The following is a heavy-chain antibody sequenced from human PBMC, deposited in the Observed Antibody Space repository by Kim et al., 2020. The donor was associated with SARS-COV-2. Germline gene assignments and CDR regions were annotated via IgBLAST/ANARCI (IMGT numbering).Heavy chain of an antibody. D-gene: IGHD3-10*01. V-gene: IGHV4-34*01. CDR2: INHSGST. Sequence: SETLSLTCAVYGGSFSGYYWSWIRQPPGKGLEWIGEINHSGSTNYNPSLKSRVTISVDTSKNQFSLKLSSVTAADTAVYYCARVRWFGEAHGMDVWGQGTTVTVSS. J-gene: IGHJ6*02. CDR1: GGSFSGYY. CDR3: ARVRWFGEAHGMDV.